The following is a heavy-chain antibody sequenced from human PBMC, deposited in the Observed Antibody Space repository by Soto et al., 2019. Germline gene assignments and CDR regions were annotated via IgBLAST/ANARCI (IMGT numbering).Heavy chain of an antibody. J-gene: IGHJ4*02. CDR3: ARRFDS. CDR1: GDSISNHY. Sequence: SETLSLTCTVSGDSISNHYWSWIRQPPEEGLEWIGYIYYSGSTNYNPFLKSRVTISVDTSKNQFSLKLNSVTAADTAVYYCARRFDSWGQGTLVTVSS. V-gene: IGHV4-59*11. CDR2: IYYSGST.